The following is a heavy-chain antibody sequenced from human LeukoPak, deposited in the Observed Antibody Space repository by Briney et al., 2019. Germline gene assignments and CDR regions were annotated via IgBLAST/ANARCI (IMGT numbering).Heavy chain of an antibody. D-gene: IGHD3-10*01. CDR1: GFTFSRYA. Sequence: GGSLRLSCAASGFTFSRYAMHWVRQAPGKGLEWVAVISYDGSNKYYADSVKGRFTISRDNSKNTLYLQMNSLRAEDTAVYYCARDRHYYGSGSENWFDPWGRGTLVTVSS. CDR2: ISYDGSNK. CDR3: ARDRHYYGSGSENWFDP. J-gene: IGHJ5*02. V-gene: IGHV3-30*04.